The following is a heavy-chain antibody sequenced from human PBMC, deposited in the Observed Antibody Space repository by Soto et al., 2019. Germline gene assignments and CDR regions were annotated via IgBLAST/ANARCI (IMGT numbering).Heavy chain of an antibody. V-gene: IGHV3-7*04. CDR2: INQDGRAA. CDR3: ARGDYHDTGGPFSDAFDV. CDR1: GFTFSTYG. J-gene: IGHJ3*01. Sequence: GGSLRLSCAASGFTFSTYGMHWVRQAPGKGLEWVANINQDGRAAWYVDSVKGRFTISRDNAKRSLYLQMSSLRLEDTAVYYCARGDYHDTGGPFSDAFDVWGPGTMVT. D-gene: IGHD3-22*01.